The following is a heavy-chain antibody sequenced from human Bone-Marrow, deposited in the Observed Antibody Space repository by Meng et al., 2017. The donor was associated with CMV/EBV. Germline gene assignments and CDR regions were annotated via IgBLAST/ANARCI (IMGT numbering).Heavy chain of an antibody. Sequence: SETLSLTCAVYGGSFSGYYWSWIRQPPGEGLEWIGNIYYSGNTYYSPSLKSRVTMSIDTSKNQFSLKLSSVTAADAAVYYCARIGYSFAPGWFDPWGQGNLVTVSS. D-gene: IGHD5-18*01. CDR2: IYYSGNT. CDR3: ARIGYSFAPGWFDP. J-gene: IGHJ5*02. V-gene: IGHV4-34*01. CDR1: GGSFSGYY.